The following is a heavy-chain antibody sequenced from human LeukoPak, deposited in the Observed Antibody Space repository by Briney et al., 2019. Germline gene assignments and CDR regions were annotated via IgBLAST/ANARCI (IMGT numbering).Heavy chain of an antibody. CDR3: ARDGMDV. V-gene: IGHV3-30-3*01. Sequence: GRSLRLSCAASGFTFSSYAMHWVRQAPGKGLEWVAVISYDGSNKYYADSVKGRFTISRDNSKNTLYLQMNSLTAEDTAVYWCARDGMDVWGQGTTVAVSS. CDR1: GFTFSSYA. CDR2: ISYDGSNK. J-gene: IGHJ6*02.